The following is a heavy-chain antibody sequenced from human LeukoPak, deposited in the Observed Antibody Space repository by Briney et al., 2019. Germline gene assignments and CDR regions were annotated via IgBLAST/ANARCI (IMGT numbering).Heavy chain of an antibody. CDR1: GGSFSGYY. J-gene: IGHJ6*02. Sequence: SETLSLTCAVYGGSFSGYYWSWICQPPGKGLEWIGEINHSGSTNYNPSLKSRVTISVDTSKNQFSLKLSSVTAADTAVYYCARAWPYGSGSYSDSYGMDVWGQGTTVTVSS. D-gene: IGHD3-10*01. V-gene: IGHV4-34*01. CDR3: ARAWPYGSGSYSDSYGMDV. CDR2: INHSGST.